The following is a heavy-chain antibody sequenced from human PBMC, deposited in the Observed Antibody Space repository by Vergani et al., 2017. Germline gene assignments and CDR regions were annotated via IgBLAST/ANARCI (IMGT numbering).Heavy chain of an antibody. CDR1: GATFRSNT. J-gene: IGHJ6*02. CDR2: IIPVLGKT. V-gene: IGHV1-69*08. CDR3: ARDPRGYGGDPEDYYYGMDV. D-gene: IGHD2-21*02. Sequence: QVQLVQSGAEVKKPGSSVKVSCKASGATFRSNTISWVRQVPGHGLEWMGRIIPVLGKTKYAQDFQGRLTITADTSTSPAYMALTSLRSQDTAVYYCARDPRGYGGDPEDYYYGMDVWGQGTTVTVSS.